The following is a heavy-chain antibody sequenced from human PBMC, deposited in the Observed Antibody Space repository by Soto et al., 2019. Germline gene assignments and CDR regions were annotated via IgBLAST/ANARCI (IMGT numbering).Heavy chain of an antibody. CDR3: ASVAGYSGYDPEFSYYYYGMDV. CDR2: IYYSGST. D-gene: IGHD5-12*01. Sequence: SETLSLTCTVSGGSISSSSYYWGWIRQPPGKGLEWIGSIYYSGSTYYNPSLKSRVTISVDTSNNQFSLKLSSVTAADTAVYYCASVAGYSGYDPEFSYYYYGMDVWGQGTTVTVSS. J-gene: IGHJ6*02. V-gene: IGHV4-39*01. CDR1: GGSISSSSYY.